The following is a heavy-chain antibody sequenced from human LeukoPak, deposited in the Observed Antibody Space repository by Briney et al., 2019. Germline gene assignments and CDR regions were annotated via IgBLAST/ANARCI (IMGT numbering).Heavy chain of an antibody. CDR3: ARAGPWDYYFDY. CDR2: INPNSGGT. Sequence: ASVKVSCKASGYTFTGYYMHWVRQSPGQGLEWMGWINPNSGGTNYAQKFQGRVTMTRDTSISTAYMELSRLRSDDTAVYYCARAGPWDYYFDYWGQGTLVTVSS. CDR1: GYTFTGYY. D-gene: IGHD1-26*01. V-gene: IGHV1-2*02. J-gene: IGHJ4*02.